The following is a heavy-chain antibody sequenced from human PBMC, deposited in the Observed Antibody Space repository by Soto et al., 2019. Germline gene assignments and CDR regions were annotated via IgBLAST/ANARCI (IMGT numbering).Heavy chain of an antibody. J-gene: IGHJ4*02. CDR2: IRSKTNSYAT. V-gene: IGHV3-73*01. D-gene: IGHD5-12*01. CDR3: TASGSDAFVEY. Sequence: PWGSLRLACAASGFTFSSSAMHWVRQASGKGLEWVGRIRSKTNSYATAYAASVKGRFTISRDDSKNTAYLQMNSLKTEDTAVYYCTASGSDAFVEYWGQGTLVTVYS. CDR1: GFTFSSSA.